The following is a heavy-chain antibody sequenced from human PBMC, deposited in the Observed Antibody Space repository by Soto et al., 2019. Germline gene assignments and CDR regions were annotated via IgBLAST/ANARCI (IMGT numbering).Heavy chain of an antibody. J-gene: IGHJ5*02. V-gene: IGHV4-59*12. CDR3: ARDYSGGYYWFDP. CDR1: GGSINNYY. Sequence: SETLSLTCTFSGGSINNYYWSWIRQPPGKGLEWIGEIYHSGSTNYNPSLKSRVTISVEKSKNQFSLKLSSVTAADTAVYYCARDYSGGYYWFDPWGQGTLVTVSS. CDR2: IYHSGST. D-gene: IGHD6-19*01.